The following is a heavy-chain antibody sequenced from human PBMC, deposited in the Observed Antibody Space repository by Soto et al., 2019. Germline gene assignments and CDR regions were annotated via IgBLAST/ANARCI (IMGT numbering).Heavy chain of an antibody. J-gene: IGHJ4*02. Sequence: EVQLLESGGGLVQPGGSLRLSCAASGFTFSNYAMSWVRQAPGKGLEWVSAISGSGGTTYNADSVKGRFTISRDNSKNTLYVQMDSLRAEDTAVYYCAKFFVGTGGSSGWPWYFDHWGQGTLVTVSS. CDR3: AKFFVGTGGSSGWPWYFDH. CDR1: GFTFSNYA. V-gene: IGHV3-23*01. D-gene: IGHD6-25*01. CDR2: ISGSGGTT.